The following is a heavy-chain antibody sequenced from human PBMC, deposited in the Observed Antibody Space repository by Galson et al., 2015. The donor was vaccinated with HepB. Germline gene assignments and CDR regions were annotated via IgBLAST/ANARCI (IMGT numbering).Heavy chain of an antibody. CDR1: GGSFSGYY. V-gene: IGHV4-34*01. Sequence: TLSLTCAVYGGSFSGYYWSWIRQPPGKGLEWIGEINHSGSTNYNPSLKSRVTISVDTSKNQFSLKLSSVTAADTAVYYCTRGNPGFPFDYWGQGTLVTVSS. J-gene: IGHJ4*02. D-gene: IGHD3-10*01. CDR3: TRGNPGFPFDY. CDR2: INHSGST.